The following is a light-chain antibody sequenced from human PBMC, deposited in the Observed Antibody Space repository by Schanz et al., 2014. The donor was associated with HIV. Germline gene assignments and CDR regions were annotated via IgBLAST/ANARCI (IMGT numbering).Light chain of an antibody. V-gene: IGLV1-40*01. CDR3: SSYAGRNNLVV. CDR1: RSNIGTGFD. CDR2: ANT. Sequence: QSVLTQPPSVSGAPGQRVTISCTGTRSNIGTGFDVHWYQLLPGTAPKVLIFANTHRPSGVPDRFSGSKSGTSASLAISGLRSEDEADYYCSSYAGRNNLVVFGGGTKLTVL. J-gene: IGLJ2*01.